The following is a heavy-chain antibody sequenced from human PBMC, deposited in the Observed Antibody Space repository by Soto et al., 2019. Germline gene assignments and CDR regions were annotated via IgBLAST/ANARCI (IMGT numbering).Heavy chain of an antibody. V-gene: IGHV1-69*13. J-gene: IGHJ6*02. CDR2: IIPIFGTA. Sequence: ASVKVSCKASGGTFSSYAISWVRQAPGQGLEWMGGIIPIFGTANYAQKFQGRVTITADESTSTAYMELSSLRSEDTAVYYCARDTSHHDILTGPPIDHYYYGMDVWGQGTTVTVSS. CDR3: ARDTSHHDILTGPPIDHYYYGMDV. D-gene: IGHD3-9*01. CDR1: GGTFSSYA.